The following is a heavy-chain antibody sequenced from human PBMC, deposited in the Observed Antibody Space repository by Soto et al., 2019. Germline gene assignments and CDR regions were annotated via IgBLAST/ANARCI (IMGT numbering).Heavy chain of an antibody. V-gene: IGHV1-18*01. CDR2: ISAYNGNT. CDR1: GYTFSSYF. Sequence: QVQLVQSGAEVKKPGASVKVSCKASGYTFSSYFISWVRQAPGQGLEWMGWISAYNGNTNYAQNLQGRVTMTTDTSPINSYIELRCPRYDDTAVYCCARDLPQVDYWGQGTLVTVSS. CDR3: ARDLPQVDY. J-gene: IGHJ4*02.